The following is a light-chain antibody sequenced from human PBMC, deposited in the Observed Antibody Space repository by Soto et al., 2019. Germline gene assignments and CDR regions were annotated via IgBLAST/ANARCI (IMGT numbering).Light chain of an antibody. V-gene: IGKV1-5*01. J-gene: IGKJ1*01. CDR3: QQYNNYWT. CDR2: DAS. CDR1: QSISSW. Sequence: DIQMTQSPSTLSASVGDRVTITCRSSQSISSWLAWYQQKPGKAPKLPIHDASSLESGVPSRFSGSGSATEFTVTISSLQPDDFATYYCQQYNNYWTFGKGTRVEIK.